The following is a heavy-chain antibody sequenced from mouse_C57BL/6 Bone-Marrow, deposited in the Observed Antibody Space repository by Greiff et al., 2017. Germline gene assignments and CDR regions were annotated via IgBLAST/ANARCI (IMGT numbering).Heavy chain of an antibody. Sequence: EVKLMESGGDLVKPGGSLKLSCAASGFTFSSYGMSWVRQTPDKRLEWVATISSGGSYTYYPDSVKGRFTISRDNAKNTLYLQMSSLKSEDTAMYYWARHELWLLLYYFDYWGQGTTLTVSS. D-gene: IGHD2-1*01. CDR1: GFTFSSYG. J-gene: IGHJ2*01. V-gene: IGHV5-6*01. CDR3: ARHELWLLLYYFDY. CDR2: ISSGGSYT.